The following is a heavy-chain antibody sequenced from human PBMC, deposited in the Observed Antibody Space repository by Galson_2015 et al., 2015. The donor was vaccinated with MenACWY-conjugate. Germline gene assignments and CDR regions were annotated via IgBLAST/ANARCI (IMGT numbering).Heavy chain of an antibody. CDR1: GFTVSSNY. CDR2: IYSGGWT. Sequence: SLRLSCAVSGFTVSSNYTGWVRQAPGQGLEWVSLIYSGGWTNYADSVKGRFTISRDDSKNTLYLQMNSLRAEDTAVYYCVRDQWRQWLVHGNDAFDLWSQGTKVTVSS. V-gene: IGHV3-53*01. CDR3: VRDQWRQWLVHGNDAFDL. D-gene: IGHD6-19*01. J-gene: IGHJ3*01.